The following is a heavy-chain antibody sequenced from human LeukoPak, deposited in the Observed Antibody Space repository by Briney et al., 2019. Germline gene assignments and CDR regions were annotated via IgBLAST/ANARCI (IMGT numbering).Heavy chain of an antibody. CDR1: GYTFTNYD. CDR3: ARNGASDY. Sequence: ASVKVSCKASGYTFTNYDFNCVRQATVQGLEWMGWMNPNSGNTGYAQKFQGRVTMTRDTSISTAYMELSSLTSEDTAVYYCARNGASDYWGQGTLVTVSS. D-gene: IGHD2-8*01. V-gene: IGHV1-8*01. CDR2: MNPNSGNT. J-gene: IGHJ4*02.